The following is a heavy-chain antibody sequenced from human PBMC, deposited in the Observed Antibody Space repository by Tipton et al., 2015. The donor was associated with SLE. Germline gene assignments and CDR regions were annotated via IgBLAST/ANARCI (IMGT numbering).Heavy chain of an antibody. CDR1: GFTVSDNY. V-gene: IGHV3-66*01. CDR3: ARGMRVPAIYDYYNHYGIDV. Sequence: SGFTVSDNYMVWVRQAPGKGLEWVSIIHSDGNAYYADSVKGRFTISRDDSKNTLYLQMNSLRVEDTALYYCARGMRVPAIYDYYNHYGIDVWGQGTTVTVSS. J-gene: IGHJ6*02. D-gene: IGHD2-21*02. CDR2: IHSDGNA.